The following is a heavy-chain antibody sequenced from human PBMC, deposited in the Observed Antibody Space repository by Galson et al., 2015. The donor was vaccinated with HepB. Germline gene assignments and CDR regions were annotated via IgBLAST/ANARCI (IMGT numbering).Heavy chain of an antibody. Sequence: SVKVSCKASGGTFSSYAISWVRQAPGQGLEWMGRIIPILGIANYAQKFQGRVTITADKSTSTAYMELSSLRSEDTAVYYCARSEQLGNFDYWGQGTLVTVSS. CDR1: GGTFSSYA. V-gene: IGHV1-69*04. CDR2: IIPILGIA. CDR3: ARSEQLGNFDY. D-gene: IGHD6-13*01. J-gene: IGHJ4*02.